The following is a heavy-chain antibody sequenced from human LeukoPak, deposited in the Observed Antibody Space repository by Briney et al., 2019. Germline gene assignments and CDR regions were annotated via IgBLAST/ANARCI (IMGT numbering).Heavy chain of an antibody. J-gene: IGHJ4*02. CDR2: ISSSSSTI. D-gene: IGHD3-3*01. V-gene: IGHV3-48*01. CDR1: GFTFSSYS. CDR3: ARLTWSTTDY. Sequence: GGSLRLSCTASGFTFSSYSMNWVRQAPEKGLEWVSYISSSSSTIYYADSVKGRFTISRDNAKNSLYLQMNSLRAEDTAVYYCARLTWSTTDYWGQGTLVTVSS.